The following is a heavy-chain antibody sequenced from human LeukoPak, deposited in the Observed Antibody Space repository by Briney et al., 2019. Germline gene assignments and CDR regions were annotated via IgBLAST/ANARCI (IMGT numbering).Heavy chain of an antibody. CDR1: GGTFSSYA. CDR2: IIPIFGTA. CDR3: ARQGGLGYPLDY. J-gene: IGHJ4*02. V-gene: IGHV1-69*06. Sequence: GASVKVSCKASGGTFSSYAISWVRQAPGQGLEWMGGIIPIFGTANYAQKFQGRVTITADKSTSTAYMELSSLRYEDTAVYYCARQGGLGYPLDYWGQGTLVTVSS. D-gene: IGHD3/OR15-3a*01.